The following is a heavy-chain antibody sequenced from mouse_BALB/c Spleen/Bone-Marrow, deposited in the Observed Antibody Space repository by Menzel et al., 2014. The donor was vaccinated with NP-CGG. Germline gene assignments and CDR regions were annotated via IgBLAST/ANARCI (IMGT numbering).Heavy chain of an antibody. D-gene: IGHD2-4*01. CDR3: VRYDYDGDYYAMDY. V-gene: IGHV2-9-2*01. Sequence: VKPVESGPGLVAPSQSLSITCTVSGFSLTSYDISWIRQPPGKGLEWLGVIWTGGGTNYNSAFMSRLSISKDNSKSQVFLKMNSLQTDDTAIYYCVRYDYDGDYYAMDYWGQGTSVTVSS. J-gene: IGHJ4*01. CDR1: GFSLTSYD. CDR2: IWTGGGT.